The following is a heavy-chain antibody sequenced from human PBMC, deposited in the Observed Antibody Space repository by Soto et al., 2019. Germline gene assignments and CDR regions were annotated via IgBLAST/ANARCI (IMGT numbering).Heavy chain of an antibody. J-gene: IGHJ3*02. D-gene: IGHD5-12*01. Sequence: GGSLRLSCAASGFTFNSYGMHWVRQAPGKGLEWVAVISYDGSNKYYADSVKGRITISRDNSKNTLYLQMNSLRAEDTAVYHCAVATIPGHDAFDIWGQGTVVTVSS. V-gene: IGHV3-30*03. CDR3: AVATIPGHDAFDI. CDR1: GFTFNSYG. CDR2: ISYDGSNK.